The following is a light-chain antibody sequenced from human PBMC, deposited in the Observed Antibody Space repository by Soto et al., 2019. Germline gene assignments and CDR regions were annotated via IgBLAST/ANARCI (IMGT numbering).Light chain of an antibody. CDR3: SSYSSITSYVI. Sequence: QSVLTQSASVSGSPGQSITISCTGTSSDVGGYNYVSWYQQHPGRAPKLMIYEVSTRPSGISNRFSGSKSGNTASLTISGLQAEDEADYYCSSYSSITSYVIFGGGTKLTVL. V-gene: IGLV2-14*01. CDR2: EVS. J-gene: IGLJ2*01. CDR1: SSDVGGYNY.